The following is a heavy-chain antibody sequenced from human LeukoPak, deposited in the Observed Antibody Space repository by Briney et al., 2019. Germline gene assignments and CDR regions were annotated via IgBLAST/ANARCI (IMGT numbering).Heavy chain of an antibody. CDR2: FIPIFGTA. Sequence: SVKVSCKALGGTFSSYAISWVRQAPGQGLEWMGGFIPIFGTANYAQKFQGRVTITTDESTSTAYMELSSLRSEDTAVYYCARQGLEYSSTVAGPNWFDPWGQGTLVTVSS. V-gene: IGHV1-69*05. D-gene: IGHD6-6*01. CDR1: GGTFSSYA. CDR3: ARQGLEYSSTVAGPNWFDP. J-gene: IGHJ5*02.